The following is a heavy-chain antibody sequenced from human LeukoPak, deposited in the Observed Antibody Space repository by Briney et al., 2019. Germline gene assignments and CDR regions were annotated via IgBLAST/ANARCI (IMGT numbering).Heavy chain of an antibody. CDR1: GGSISSYY. V-gene: IGHV4-59*01. D-gene: IGHD6-19*01. J-gene: IGHJ5*02. CDR3: ARIAVAGTDWCDP. Sequence: SETLSLTCTVSGGSISSYYWSWIRQPPGKGLEWIGYIYYSGSTNYNPSLKSRVTISVDTSKNQFSLKLSSVTAADTAVYYCARIAVAGTDWCDPWGQGTLVTVSS. CDR2: IYYSGST.